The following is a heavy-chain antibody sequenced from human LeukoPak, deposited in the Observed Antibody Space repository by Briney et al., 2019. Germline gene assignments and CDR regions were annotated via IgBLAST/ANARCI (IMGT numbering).Heavy chain of an antibody. J-gene: IGHJ4*02. CDR2: ISGSAGNI. V-gene: IGHV3-23*01. Sequence: GGSLRLSCAASGFTFSTYAVSWVRQAPGKGLEWVSTISGSAGNIYYADSVKGRFTISRDNSKNTVYLQMSSLSPEDTAVYYCAKYGVVGAGYFDYWGQGTLVTVSS. CDR1: GFTFSTYA. CDR3: AKYGVVGAGYFDY. D-gene: IGHD1-26*01.